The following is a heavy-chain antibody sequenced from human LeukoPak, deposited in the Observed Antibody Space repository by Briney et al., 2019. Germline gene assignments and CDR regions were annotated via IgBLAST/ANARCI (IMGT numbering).Heavy chain of an antibody. Sequence: GSLRLSCATSGFPFSDFSMSWIRQPPGKGLEWIGEISQSEITNYNPSLKSRVAISVDTSKNQFSLRLTSVTAADTAVFYCARGAGRSCPSTNCYRSPLPFNIWGQGTMVTVSS. J-gene: IGHJ3*02. CDR1: GFPFSDFS. V-gene: IGHV4-34*01. CDR3: ARGAGRSCPSTNCYRSPLPFNI. CDR2: ISQSEIT. D-gene: IGHD2-2*02.